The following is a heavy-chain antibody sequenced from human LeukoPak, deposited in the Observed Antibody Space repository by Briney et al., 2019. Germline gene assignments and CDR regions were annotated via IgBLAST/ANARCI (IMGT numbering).Heavy chain of an antibody. CDR2: IHATGGS. CDR3: ARLGSYHDF. D-gene: IGHD1-26*01. CDR1: GASIRNYY. V-gene: IGHV4-4*09. J-gene: IGHJ4*02. Sequence: SETLSLTCTVSGASIRNYYWSWIRQTPEKGLEWMGYIHATGGSNYYPSLKSRLTVSIDTSRNQLSLNLTSVTAADTAVYFCARLGSYHDFWGQGALVTVSS.